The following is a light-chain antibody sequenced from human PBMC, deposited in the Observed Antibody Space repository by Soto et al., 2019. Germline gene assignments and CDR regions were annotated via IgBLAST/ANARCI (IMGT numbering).Light chain of an antibody. J-gene: IGLJ2*01. CDR3: GSYTTRSTLVV. Sequence: QSALTQPASVSGSPGQSITISCTGTSSDVGGYNYVSWYQQHPGKAPKLMIYDVSNRPSGVSNRFSGYKSGNTAPLTISGLQAQDGADYYCGSYTTRSTLVVFGGGPTLTVL. CDR2: DVS. V-gene: IGLV2-14*01. CDR1: SSDVGGYNY.